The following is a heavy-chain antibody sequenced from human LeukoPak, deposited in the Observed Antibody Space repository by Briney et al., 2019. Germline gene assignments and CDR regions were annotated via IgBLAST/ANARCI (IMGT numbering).Heavy chain of an antibody. J-gene: IGHJ6*04. CDR1: GFPFSVYW. D-gene: IGHD2-2*01. V-gene: IGHV3-7*01. CDR3: VGQLLRAV. Sequence: GGSLRLSCTASGFPFSVYWISWVRQAPGKGLEWVANIKEDGSVQDYVDSVKGRFTISRDNAKNSVYLQMNSLGVDDTAVYYCVGQLLRAVWGKGTTVTVSS. CDR2: IKEDGSVQ.